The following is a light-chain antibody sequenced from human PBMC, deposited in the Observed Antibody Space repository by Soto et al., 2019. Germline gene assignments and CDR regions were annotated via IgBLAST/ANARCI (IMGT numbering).Light chain of an antibody. Sequence: QSAVSQPASVSGSPGQSITISCTGTSSDVGGYDFVSWYQHPPGKAPKLIILEVNDRPSGVSDRFSDSKSGNTASLTISGLRAEDEADYYCSSHTASSTLVFGTGTKVTVL. CDR2: EVN. V-gene: IGLV2-14*01. J-gene: IGLJ1*01. CDR1: SSDVGGYDF. CDR3: SSHTASSTLV.